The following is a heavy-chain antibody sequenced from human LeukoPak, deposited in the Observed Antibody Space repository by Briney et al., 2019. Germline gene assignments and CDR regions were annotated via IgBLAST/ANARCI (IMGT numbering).Heavy chain of an antibody. D-gene: IGHD3-9*01. CDR2: IIPIFGTA. CDR3: ASSYDILTGYYR. Sequence: ASVKVSRKASGGTFSSYAISWVRQAPGQGLEWMGGIIPIFGTANYAQKFQGRVTITADESTSTAYMELSSLRSEDTAVYYCASSYDILTGYYRWGQGTLVTVSS. V-gene: IGHV1-69*01. J-gene: IGHJ4*02. CDR1: GGTFSSYA.